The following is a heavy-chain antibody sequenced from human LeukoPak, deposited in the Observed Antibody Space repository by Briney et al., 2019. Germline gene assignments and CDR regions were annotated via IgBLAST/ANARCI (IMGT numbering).Heavy chain of an antibody. CDR2: IGAYNGNT. Sequence: ASVKVSCKASGYTLTSYGISWVRQAPGQGLEWMGWIGAYNGNTNYAQKLQGRVTMTTDTSTSTAYMELRSLRSDDTAVYYCARETRPYTTSVYYFDYWGQGTLVTVSS. J-gene: IGHJ4*02. CDR1: GYTLTSYG. D-gene: IGHD6-13*01. CDR3: ARETRPYTTSVYYFDY. V-gene: IGHV1-18*01.